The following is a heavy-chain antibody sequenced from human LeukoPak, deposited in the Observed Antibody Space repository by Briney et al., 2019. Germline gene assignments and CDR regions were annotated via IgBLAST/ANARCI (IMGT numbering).Heavy chain of an antibody. D-gene: IGHD2-21*02. Sequence: SETLSLTCAVYGGSFSGYYWSWIRQPPGKGLEWIGEINHSGSTNYNPSLKSRVTISVDTSKNQFSLKLSSVTAADTAVYYCARAVAYCGGDCQSRFDYWGQGTLVTVSS. V-gene: IGHV4-34*01. CDR3: ARAVAYCGGDCQSRFDY. CDR1: GGSFSGYY. CDR2: INHSGST. J-gene: IGHJ4*02.